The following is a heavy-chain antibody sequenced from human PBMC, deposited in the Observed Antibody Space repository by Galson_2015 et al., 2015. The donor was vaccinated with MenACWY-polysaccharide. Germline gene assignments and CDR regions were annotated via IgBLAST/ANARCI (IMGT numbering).Heavy chain of an antibody. V-gene: IGHV1-18*01. CDR1: GYTFTNYG. Sequence: VKVSCKASGYTFTNYGVTWVRQAPGQGLEWMGWISAFSGNTDYAQKFQGRVTMTIETSTATGFMELRSLRFDDTAVYYCARVDRYCTGLSCLDYWGQGALVTVSS. CDR3: ARVDRYCTGLSCLDY. D-gene: IGHD2-8*02. CDR2: ISAFSGNT. J-gene: IGHJ4*02.